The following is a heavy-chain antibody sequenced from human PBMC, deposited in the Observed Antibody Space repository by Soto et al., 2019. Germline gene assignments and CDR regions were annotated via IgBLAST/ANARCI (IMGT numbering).Heavy chain of an antibody. CDR2: IYYTGNT. J-gene: IGHJ4*02. D-gene: IGHD3-22*01. V-gene: IGHV4-30-4*01. CDR1: GASISGGDYY. Sequence: QVQLQESGPGLVKPSQTLSLTCTVSGASISGGDYYWTWIRQPPGKGLEWIGSIYYTGNTYSNPSLERRLPISVAPSNNQIALRLTSVTAPDTALYSCASATYDSSTYYLAYWGQGTLVTVSS. CDR3: ASATYDSSTYYLAY.